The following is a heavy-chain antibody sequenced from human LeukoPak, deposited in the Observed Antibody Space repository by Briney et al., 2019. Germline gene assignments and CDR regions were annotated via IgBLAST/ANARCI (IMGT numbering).Heavy chain of an antibody. CDR2: INPSGGST. J-gene: IGHJ5*02. CDR1: GYTFTSYH. Sequence: GASVKVSCKASGYTFTSYHMHWVRQAPGQGLEWMGIINPSGGSTSYAQKFQGRVTMTRDMSTSTVYMELSSLRSEDTAVYYCARDRLSITMIVVGENWFDPWGQGTLVTVSS. CDR3: ARDRLSITMIVVGENWFDP. D-gene: IGHD3-22*01. V-gene: IGHV1-46*01.